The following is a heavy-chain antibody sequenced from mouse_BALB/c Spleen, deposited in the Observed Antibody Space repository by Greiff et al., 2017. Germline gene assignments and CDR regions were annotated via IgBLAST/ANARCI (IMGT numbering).Heavy chain of an antibody. CDR3: ARRSEDYAMDY. Sequence: VQLKESGGDLVKPGGSLKLSCAASGFTFSSYGMSWVRQTPDKRLEWVATISSGGSYTYYPDSVKGRFTISRDNAKNTLYLQMSSLKSEDTAMYYCARRSEDYAMDYWGQGTSVTVSS. V-gene: IGHV5-6*01. J-gene: IGHJ4*01. CDR1: GFTFSSYG. CDR2: ISSGGSYT.